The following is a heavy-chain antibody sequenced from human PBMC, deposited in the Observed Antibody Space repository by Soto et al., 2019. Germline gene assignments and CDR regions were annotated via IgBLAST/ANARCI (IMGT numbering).Heavy chain of an antibody. V-gene: IGHV1-69*06. CDR2: IIPIFGTA. CDR3: AKTAGVYSSSWHLPFDY. Sequence: QVQLVQSGAEVKKPGSSVEVSCKASGGTFSSYAISWVRQAPGQGLEWMGGIIPIFGTANYAQKFQGRVTITADKSTSTAYMELSSLRSEDTAVYYCAKTAGVYSSSWHLPFDYWGQGTLVTVSS. J-gene: IGHJ4*02. CDR1: GGTFSSYA. D-gene: IGHD6-13*01.